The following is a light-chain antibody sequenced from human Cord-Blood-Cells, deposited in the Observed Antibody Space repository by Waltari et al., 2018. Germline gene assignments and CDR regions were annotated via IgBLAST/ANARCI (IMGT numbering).Light chain of an antibody. Sequence: SYVLTQPPSVSVAPGKTARITCGGNNIGSKSVHWYQQKPGQAPVLVIYYERDRPSGMPERFPGPNCGNTATLTISRVEAGDEADYYCQVWDSSSDHYVFGTGTKVTVL. CDR3: QVWDSSSDHYV. V-gene: IGLV3-21*04. CDR1: NIGSKS. CDR2: YER. J-gene: IGLJ1*01.